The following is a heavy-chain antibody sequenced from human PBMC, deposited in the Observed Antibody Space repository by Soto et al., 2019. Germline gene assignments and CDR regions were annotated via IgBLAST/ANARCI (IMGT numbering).Heavy chain of an antibody. CDR3: ARGLPNYSYFDS. CDR1: GFTFSSYW. D-gene: IGHD4-4*01. V-gene: IGHV3-74*01. J-gene: IGHJ4*02. CDR2: VSSDGSST. Sequence: DVQLVESGGGLVQPGESLRLSCAASGFTFSSYWMHWIRQAPGKGLVWVSRVSSDGSSTVYATSVKGRLTISRDNAKNTLYLQMNSLSDEDTAVYYCARGLPNYSYFDSWGQGTLVTVSS.